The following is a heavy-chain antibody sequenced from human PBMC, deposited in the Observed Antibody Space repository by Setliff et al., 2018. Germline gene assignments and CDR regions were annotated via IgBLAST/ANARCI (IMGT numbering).Heavy chain of an antibody. Sequence: PGGSLRLSCAASGFTFSSYGMHWVRQAPGKGLEWVAFIRYDGSNKYYADSVKGRFTISRDNSKNSLFLQMNSLRADDTAVYYCVRDSPIRLGVLHSWGQGTLVTVSS. D-gene: IGHD2-8*02. CDR2: IRYDGSNK. CDR3: VRDSPIRLGVLHS. J-gene: IGHJ4*02. CDR1: GFTFSSYG. V-gene: IGHV3-30*02.